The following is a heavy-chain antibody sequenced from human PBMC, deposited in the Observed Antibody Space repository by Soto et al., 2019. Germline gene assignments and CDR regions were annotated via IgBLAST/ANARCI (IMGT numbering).Heavy chain of an antibody. J-gene: IGHJ4*02. CDR2: IIPILGIA. V-gene: IGHV1-69*02. CDR3: AMEYCSSTSCYRDY. D-gene: IGHD2-2*02. Sequence: QVQLVQSGAEVKKPGSSVKVSCKASGGTFSIYTISWVRQAPGQGLEWMGRIIPILGIANYAQKFQGRVTITADKSTSTADMELSSLRFEDTAVYYCAMEYCSSTSCYRDYWGQGTLVTVSS. CDR1: GGTFSIYT.